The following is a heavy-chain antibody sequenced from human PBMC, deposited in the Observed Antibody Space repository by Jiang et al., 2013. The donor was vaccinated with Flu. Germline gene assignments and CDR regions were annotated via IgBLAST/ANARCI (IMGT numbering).Heavy chain of an antibody. D-gene: IGHD6-19*01. CDR1: GYTFTSYN. J-gene: IGHJ4*02. CDR2: ISAYNGNT. CDR3: ARVLSSGWTGSVVGLHY. V-gene: IGHV1-18*04. Sequence: SGAEVKKPGASVKVSCKASGYTFTSYNISWVRQAPGQGLEWMGWISAYNGNTNYAQKLQGRVTMTTDTSTSTAYMELRSLRSDDTAVYYCARVLSSGWTGSVVGLHYWGQGTLVTVSS.